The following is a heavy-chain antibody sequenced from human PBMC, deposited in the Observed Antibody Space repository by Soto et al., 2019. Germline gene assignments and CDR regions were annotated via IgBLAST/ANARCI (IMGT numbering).Heavy chain of an antibody. Sequence: QVQLQESGPGLVKPSQTLSLTCTVSGGSISSGGYYWSWIRQHPGKGLEWIGYIYYSGSTYYNPSLKSRVTVSVDTSKNQFSLKLSSVTAADTAVYYCARGSVVAATLFDYWGQGTLVTVSS. V-gene: IGHV4-31*03. CDR2: IYYSGST. CDR3: ARGSVVAATLFDY. D-gene: IGHD2-15*01. J-gene: IGHJ4*02. CDR1: GGSISSGGYY.